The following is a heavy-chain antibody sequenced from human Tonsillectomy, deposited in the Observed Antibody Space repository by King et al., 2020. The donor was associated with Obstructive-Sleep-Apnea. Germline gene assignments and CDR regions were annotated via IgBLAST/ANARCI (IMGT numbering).Heavy chain of an antibody. CDR3: ARGGGSGGYTGYV. CDR1: GYAFTSYD. Sequence: VQLVESGAEVKKPEASVKVSCKASGYAFTSYDIAWVRQATGQGLEWMGWMNPDSGATGYAQKFQGRVTMTRSTSISTAYMELKSLTYDDTAVYYCARGGGSGGYTGYVWGQGTLVTVSS. D-gene: IGHD5-12*01. CDR2: MNPDSGAT. J-gene: IGHJ4*02. V-gene: IGHV1-8*01.